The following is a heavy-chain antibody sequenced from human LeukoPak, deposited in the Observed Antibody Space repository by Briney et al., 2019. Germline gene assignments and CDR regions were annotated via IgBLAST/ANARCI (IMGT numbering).Heavy chain of an antibody. Sequence: SETLSLTCTVSGGSISSYYWSWIRQPPGKGLEWIGYIYYSGSTNFNPSLKSRVTMSVATSKNQFSLKLSSVTAADTAVYYCARDYYDSSGYQVFDYWGQGTLVTVSS. V-gene: IGHV4-59*12. D-gene: IGHD3-22*01. CDR1: GGSISSYY. J-gene: IGHJ4*02. CDR3: ARDYYDSSGYQVFDY. CDR2: IYYSGST.